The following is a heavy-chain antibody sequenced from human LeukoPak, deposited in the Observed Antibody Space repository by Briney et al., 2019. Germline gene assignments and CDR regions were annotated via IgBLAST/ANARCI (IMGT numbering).Heavy chain of an antibody. D-gene: IGHD6-13*01. V-gene: IGHV3-23*01. CDR2: ISGSGGTT. CDR1: GFIFSDYA. Sequence: GGSLRLSCVVSGFIFSDYAMNWVRQAPGRGLEWVSVISGSGGTTFYADSVKGRFTISRDNSKKTLYLQMNSLRAEDTAVYYCARESNAYSSSWSTVRNWFDPWGQGTLVTVSS. J-gene: IGHJ5*02. CDR3: ARESNAYSSSWSTVRNWFDP.